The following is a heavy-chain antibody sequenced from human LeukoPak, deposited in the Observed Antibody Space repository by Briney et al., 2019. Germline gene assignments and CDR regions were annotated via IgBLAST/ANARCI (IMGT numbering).Heavy chain of an antibody. Sequence: GGSLRLSCAASGFTFSSYWMHWVRQVPGKGLEWVSHINSDGSSTRYADSVKGRFTISRDNAKNTLYLQMNSLRAEDTAVYYCARAAIAALDHWGQGTLVTVSS. CDR2: INSDGSST. V-gene: IGHV3-74*01. CDR3: ARAAIAALDH. CDR1: GFTFSSYW. J-gene: IGHJ4*02. D-gene: IGHD6-6*01.